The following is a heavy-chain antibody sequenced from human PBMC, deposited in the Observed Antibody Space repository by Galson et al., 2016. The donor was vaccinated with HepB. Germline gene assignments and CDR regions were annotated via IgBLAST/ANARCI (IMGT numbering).Heavy chain of an antibody. Sequence: SLRLSCAASGFSFSNSGMSWVRQAPGKGLEWVAVIWYDGSNKYHADSVKGRFTISRDNSKNTLYLYMNNLTAGDTAIYYCGKHGGFDYWGQGALVTFSS. D-gene: IGHD3-16*01. V-gene: IGHV3-33*08. CDR1: GFSFSNSG. CDR2: IWYDGSNK. CDR3: GKHGGFDY. J-gene: IGHJ4*02.